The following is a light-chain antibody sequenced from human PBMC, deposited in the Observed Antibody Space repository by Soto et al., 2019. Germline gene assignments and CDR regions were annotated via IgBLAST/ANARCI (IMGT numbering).Light chain of an antibody. V-gene: IGKV1D-16*01. CDR2: AAS. CDR1: QDINSY. J-gene: IGKJ4*01. Sequence: DVQMTQSPSSLSASVGDRVTITCRASQDINSYLAWYQQKPGNAPKSLIYAASSLQTGVPSRFSCSGSGTDFTLTISNLQPEDSATYYCQQYKIYPLSFGGGTKVEIK. CDR3: QQYKIYPLS.